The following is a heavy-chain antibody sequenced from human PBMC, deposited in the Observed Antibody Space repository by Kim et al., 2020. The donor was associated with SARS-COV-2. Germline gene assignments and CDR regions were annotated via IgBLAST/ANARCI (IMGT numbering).Heavy chain of an antibody. V-gene: IGHV3-30*18. CDR2: ISYDGSNK. CDR1: GFTFSSYG. CDR3: AKDRSGSYSLDY. Sequence: GGSLRLSCAASGFTFSSYGMHWVRQAPGKGLEWVAVISYDGSNKYYADSVKGRFTISRDNSKNTLYLQMNSLRAEDTAVYYCAKDRSGSYSLDYWGQGTLVTVSS. J-gene: IGHJ4*02. D-gene: IGHD1-26*01.